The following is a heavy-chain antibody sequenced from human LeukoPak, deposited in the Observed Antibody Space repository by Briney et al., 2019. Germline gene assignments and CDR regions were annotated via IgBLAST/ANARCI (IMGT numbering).Heavy chain of an antibody. D-gene: IGHD5-24*01. V-gene: IGHV3-74*01. CDR1: GFTFSSYW. Sequence: TGGSLRLSCAASGFTFSSYWMHWVRQAPGKGLVWVSRLKSDGSSTSYADSVKGRFTISRDNSRNTLFLQMNNLRADDTALYYCAKDTISGNAQYDFFDVWGRGTMVIVSS. CDR3: AKDTISGNAQYDFFDV. CDR2: LKSDGSST. J-gene: IGHJ3*01.